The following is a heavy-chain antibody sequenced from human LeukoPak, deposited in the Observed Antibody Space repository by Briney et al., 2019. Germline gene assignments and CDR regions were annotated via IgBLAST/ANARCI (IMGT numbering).Heavy chain of an antibody. CDR1: GGFISSSSYY. CDR2: IYYSGST. J-gene: IGHJ4*02. V-gene: IGHV4-39*01. D-gene: IGHD3-9*01. Sequence: KPSETLSLTCTVSGGFISSSSYYWGWTRQPPGKGLEWIGSIYYSGSTYYNPSLKSRVTISVDTSKNQFSLKLSSVTAADTAVYYCARHWSDILTGYYRPFDYWGQGTLVTVSS. CDR3: ARHWSDILTGYYRPFDY.